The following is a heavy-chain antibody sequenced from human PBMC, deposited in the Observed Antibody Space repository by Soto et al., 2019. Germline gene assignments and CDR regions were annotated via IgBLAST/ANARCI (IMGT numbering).Heavy chain of an antibody. J-gene: IGHJ5*02. V-gene: IGHV4-39*01. D-gene: IGHD2-15*01. CDR2: INYPRTT. CDR1: GGSISSSSYF. Sequence: QLQLQESGPGLVTPSETLSLTCTVSGGSISSSSYFWAWVRQSPAKGLEWIGSINYPRTTFYSASLKKRVTISIDTSRNQFSLTLTSVTAADTAVYYCARLVACNGGSCKFAPWGQGTLVTVSS. CDR3: ARLVACNGGSCKFAP.